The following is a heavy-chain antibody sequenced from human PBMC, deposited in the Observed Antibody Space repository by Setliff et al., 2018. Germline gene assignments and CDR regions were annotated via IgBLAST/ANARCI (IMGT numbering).Heavy chain of an antibody. CDR1: GFTFSTYR. V-gene: IGHV3-74*01. CDR2: INSDGSGT. J-gene: IGHJ4*02. Sequence: LSLSCAASGFTFSTYRMHWVRQAPGKGLVWFSHINSDGSGTSYADSVKGRFTISRDDAKNTLYLQMNSLRPEDTAVYYCARTCSGSGCYAGLESWGQGTLVTVSS. D-gene: IGHD2-15*01. CDR3: ARTCSGSGCYAGLES.